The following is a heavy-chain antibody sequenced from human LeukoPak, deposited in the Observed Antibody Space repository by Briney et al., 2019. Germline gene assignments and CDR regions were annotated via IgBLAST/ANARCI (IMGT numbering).Heavy chain of an antibody. J-gene: IGHJ4*02. CDR3: ARELTGESPDY. D-gene: IGHD7-27*01. V-gene: IGHV3-30-3*01. CDR2: VSSDGTNK. CDR1: GFTFSRHV. Sequence: GGSLRLSCAVSGFTFSRHVMHWVRQAPGKGLEWVAVVSSDGTNKYYADSVKGRFTISKDNSKNTLYLQMNSLRTEDTAIYYCARELTGESPDYWGQGTPVTVSS.